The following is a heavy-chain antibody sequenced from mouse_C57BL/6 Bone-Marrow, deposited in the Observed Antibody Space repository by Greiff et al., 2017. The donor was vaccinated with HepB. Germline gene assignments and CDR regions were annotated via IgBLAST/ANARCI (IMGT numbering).Heavy chain of an antibody. V-gene: IGHV1-42*01. CDR3: AREPNYDYDGYYFDY. CDR1: GYSFTGYY. CDR2: INPSTGGT. Sequence: DVQLQESGPELVKPGASVKISCKASGYSFTGYYMNWVKQSPEKSLEWIGEINPSTGGTTYNQKFKAKATLTVDKSSSTAYMQLKSLTSEDSAVYYCAREPNYDYDGYYFDYWGQGTTLTVSS. J-gene: IGHJ2*01. D-gene: IGHD2-4*01.